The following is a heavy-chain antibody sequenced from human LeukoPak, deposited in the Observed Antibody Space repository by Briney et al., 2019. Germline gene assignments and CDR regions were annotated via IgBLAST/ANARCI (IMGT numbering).Heavy chain of an antibody. CDR2: ISSNGGST. J-gene: IGHJ4*02. D-gene: IGHD6-13*01. CDR3: ARASLPYSSSWYVDY. CDR1: GFTFSSYA. Sequence: GGSLGLSCAASGFTFSSYAMHWVRQAPGKGLEYVSAISSNGGSTYYANSVKGRFTISRGNSKNTLYLQMGSLRAEDMAVYYCARASLPYSSSWYVDYWGQGTLVTVSS. V-gene: IGHV3-64*01.